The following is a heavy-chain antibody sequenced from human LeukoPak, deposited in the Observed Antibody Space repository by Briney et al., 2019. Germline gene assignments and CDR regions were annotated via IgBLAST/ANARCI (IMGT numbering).Heavy chain of an antibody. CDR3: AKGPPVSIGGY. CDR2: INNVGSST. J-gene: IGHJ4*02. Sequence: PGGSLRLSCAASGFPFSSYAMSWVRQAPGKGLEWVSAINNVGSSTYYADSVKGRFTISRDNSKNTLYLQMNSLRAEDTAVYYCAKGPPVSIGGYWGQGTLVTVSS. CDR1: GFPFSSYA. V-gene: IGHV3-23*01. D-gene: IGHD2-15*01.